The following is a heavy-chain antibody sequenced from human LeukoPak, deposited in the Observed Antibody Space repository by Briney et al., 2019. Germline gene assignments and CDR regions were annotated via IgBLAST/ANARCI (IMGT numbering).Heavy chain of an antibody. Sequence: GGSLRLSCAASGFTFSSYGMHWVRQAPGKGLEWVAVRSYDGSNKYYADSVKGRFTISRDNSKNTLYLQMNSLRAEDTAVYYCAKEGYYGSGRTSFDIWGQGTMVTVSS. CDR3: AKEGYYGSGRTSFDI. D-gene: IGHD3-10*01. J-gene: IGHJ3*02. V-gene: IGHV3-30*18. CDR1: GFTFSSYG. CDR2: RSYDGSNK.